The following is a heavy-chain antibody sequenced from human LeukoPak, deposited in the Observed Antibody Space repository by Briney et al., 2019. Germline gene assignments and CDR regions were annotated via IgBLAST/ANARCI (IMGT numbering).Heavy chain of an antibody. CDR2: IYYTGDT. D-gene: IGHD3-16*01. V-gene: IGHV4-4*02. J-gene: IGHJ6*04. CDR1: GDSIGSSNW. Sequence: SGTLSLTCVVSGDSIGSSNWWTWVRQPPGKGLEWIGEIYYTGDTNYNPSLKSRLTISADKSKNHFSLNLTSVTAADTAVYYCARGWATGSLGYYYYGMDVWAKGPRSSSPQ. CDR3: ARGWATGSLGYYYYGMDV.